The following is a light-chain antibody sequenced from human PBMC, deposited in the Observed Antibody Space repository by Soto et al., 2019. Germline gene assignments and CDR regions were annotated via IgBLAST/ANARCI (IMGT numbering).Light chain of an antibody. Sequence: EIVLTQSPDTLSLSPGERATLSCGASRSVSSSFLAWFQQRPGQSPRLIIFVSSTRATGIPDRFSGSGSETEFTLTISRLEPEDFAMFYCQQYASLPWTFGQGTKVEIK. CDR2: VSS. CDR3: QQYASLPWT. J-gene: IGKJ1*01. V-gene: IGKV3-20*01. CDR1: RSVSSSF.